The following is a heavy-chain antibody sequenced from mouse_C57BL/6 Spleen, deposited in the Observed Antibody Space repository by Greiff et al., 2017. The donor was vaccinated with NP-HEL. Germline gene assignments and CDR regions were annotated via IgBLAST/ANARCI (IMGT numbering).Heavy chain of an antibody. CDR2: IHPNSGST. CDR3: ASSCQLGGNYLYAMDY. V-gene: IGHV1-64*01. D-gene: IGHD2-1*01. J-gene: IGHJ4*01. Sequence: QVQLQQPGAELVKPGASVKLSCKASGYTFTSYWMHWVKQRPGQGLEWIGMIHPNSGSTNYNEKFKSKATLTVDKSSSTAYMQLSSLTSEDSAVYYWASSCQLGGNYLYAMDYWGQGTSVTVSS. CDR1: GYTFTSYW.